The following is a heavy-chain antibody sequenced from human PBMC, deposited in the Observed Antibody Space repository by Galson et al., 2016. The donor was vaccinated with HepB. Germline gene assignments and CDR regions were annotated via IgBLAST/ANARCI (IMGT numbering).Heavy chain of an antibody. CDR3: ARQLGRSGGGESADS. CDR2: IYHNGII. CDR1: NASIDSDSW. D-gene: IGHD3-16*01. J-gene: IGHJ5*01. V-gene: IGHV4-4*02. Sequence: SETLSLTCVVSNASIDSDSWWSWFRQPPGKGLEWIGEIYHNGIINYNPSLKSRLSVAVDKPNSELSMTLRSATVADTAIYYWARQLGRSGGGESADSWGQGTLVIVSS.